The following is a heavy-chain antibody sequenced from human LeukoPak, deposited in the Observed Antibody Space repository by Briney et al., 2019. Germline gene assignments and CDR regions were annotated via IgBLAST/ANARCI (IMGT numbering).Heavy chain of an antibody. CDR1: GFTFSSYA. Sequence: GGSLRLSCAASGFTFSSYAMSWVRQAPGKGLEWVSAISGSGGSTYYADSVKGRFTISRGNSKNTLYLQMNSLRAEDTAVYYCAKSTLPAAMPRWFDPWGQGTLVTVSS. V-gene: IGHV3-23*01. D-gene: IGHD2-2*01. CDR2: ISGSGGST. CDR3: AKSTLPAAMPRWFDP. J-gene: IGHJ5*02.